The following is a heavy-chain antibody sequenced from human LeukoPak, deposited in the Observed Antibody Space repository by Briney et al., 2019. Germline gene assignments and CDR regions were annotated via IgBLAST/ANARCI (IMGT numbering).Heavy chain of an antibody. CDR1: GFSVSNNY. D-gene: IGHD3-10*01. V-gene: IGHV3-66*01. CDR3: GTGGGYGSGSKIDY. CDR2: IYRDGST. J-gene: IGHJ4*02. Sequence: PGVSLRLSCVASGFSVSNNYVSWVRQAPGKGLEWVSVIYRDGSTYYAASVRGRFTISRDNSNNTVFLQMNSLRDEDTAVYYCGTGGGYGSGSKIDYWGQGTLIIVSS.